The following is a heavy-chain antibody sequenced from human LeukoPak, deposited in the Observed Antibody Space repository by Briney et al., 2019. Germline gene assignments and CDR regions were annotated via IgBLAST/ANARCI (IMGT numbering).Heavy chain of an antibody. Sequence: GGSLRLSCAASGFTFSSYGMNWVRQAPGKGLEWVSAIGGRDGSTYYADSVKGRFTISRDNSKNTLYVQMNSLRAEDTAVYYCAKGHYYGSGSLDYWGQGTLVTVSS. CDR3: AKGHYYGSGSLDY. D-gene: IGHD3-10*01. V-gene: IGHV3-23*01. CDR1: GFTFSSYG. J-gene: IGHJ4*02. CDR2: IGGRDGST.